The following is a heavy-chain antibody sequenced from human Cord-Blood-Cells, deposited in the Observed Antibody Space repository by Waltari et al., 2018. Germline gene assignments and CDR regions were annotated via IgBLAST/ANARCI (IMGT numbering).Heavy chain of an antibody. J-gene: IGHJ4*02. CDR2: ISGSGGST. CDR3: AKDRYSSSWYFDY. Sequence: EVQLLESGGGLVQPGGSLRLSCAASGFTFSSYAMSWVRQAPGTGLEWVSAISGSGGSTYYADSVKGRFTISRDNSKNTLYLQMNSLRAEDTAVYYCAKDRYSSSWYFDYWGQGTLVTVSS. D-gene: IGHD6-13*01. V-gene: IGHV3-23*01. CDR1: GFTFSSYA.